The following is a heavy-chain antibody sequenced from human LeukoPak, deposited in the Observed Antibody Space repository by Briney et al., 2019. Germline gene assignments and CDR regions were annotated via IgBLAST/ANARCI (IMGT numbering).Heavy chain of an antibody. CDR2: IKQDGSEK. J-gene: IGHJ4*02. CDR3: AGDAGEIGFDY. D-gene: IGHD3-22*01. V-gene: IGHV3-7*01. Sequence: GGSLRLSCAASGFTFSSYWMTWVRQAPGKGLEWVANIKQDGSEKYYVDSVKGRFTISRDNAKSSLYLQMNSLRAEDTAVYYCAGDAGEIGFDYWGQGTLVTVSS. CDR1: GFTFSSYW.